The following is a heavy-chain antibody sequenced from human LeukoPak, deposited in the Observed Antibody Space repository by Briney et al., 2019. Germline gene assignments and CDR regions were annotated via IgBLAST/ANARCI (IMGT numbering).Heavy chain of an antibody. CDR2: IYYSGST. Sequence: SETLSLTCTVSGGSISSYYWSWIRQPPGKGLEWIGYIYYSGSTNYNPSLKSRVTISVDTSKNQFSLKLSSVTAADTAVYYCAYGEDYYHYGMDVWGQGTTVTVSS. D-gene: IGHD4-17*01. CDR3: AYGEDYYHYGMDV. V-gene: IGHV4-59*01. CDR1: GGSISSYY. J-gene: IGHJ6*02.